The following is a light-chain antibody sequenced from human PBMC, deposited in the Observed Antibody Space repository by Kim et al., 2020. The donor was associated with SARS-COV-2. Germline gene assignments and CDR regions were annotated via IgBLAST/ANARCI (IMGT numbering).Light chain of an antibody. Sequence: RVTIPGTGGSSNIGAGYHVHWYQQLPRTAPKLLIYGNFNRPSGVPDRFSGSKSGTSASLAITGLQAEDEADYYCQSYDSSLSSYVFGPGTKVTVL. CDR2: GNF. CDR3: QSYDSSLSSYV. CDR1: SSNIGAGYH. J-gene: IGLJ1*01. V-gene: IGLV1-40*01.